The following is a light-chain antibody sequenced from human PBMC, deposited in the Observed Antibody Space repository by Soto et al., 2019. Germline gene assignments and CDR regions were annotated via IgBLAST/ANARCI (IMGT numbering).Light chain of an antibody. CDR1: TGAVTSGHY. V-gene: IGLV7-46*01. CDR2: DTS. CDR3: LLSYSGGFVV. Sequence: QAVVTQEPSLTVSPGGTVTLTCGSSTGAVTSGHYPYWFQQKPGQAPRTLIYDTSNKHSWTRARFSGSLLGGKAALTLSGAQPEDEAEYYCLLSYSGGFVVFGGGTKLTVL. J-gene: IGLJ2*01.